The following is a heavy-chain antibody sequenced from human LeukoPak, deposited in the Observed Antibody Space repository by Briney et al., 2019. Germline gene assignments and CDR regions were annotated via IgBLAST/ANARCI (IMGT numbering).Heavy chain of an antibody. Sequence: GGSLRLSCAASGFTFSSYAMHWVRQAPGKGLEWVAVISYDGSNKYYADSVKGRLTISRDNSKNTLYLQMNSLRTEDTAIYYCAKGRWFGDGLQGWFGPWGQGTLVTVSS. D-gene: IGHD3-10*01. CDR2: ISYDGSNK. CDR3: AKGRWFGDGLQGWFGP. J-gene: IGHJ5*02. CDR1: GFTFSSYA. V-gene: IGHV3-30*04.